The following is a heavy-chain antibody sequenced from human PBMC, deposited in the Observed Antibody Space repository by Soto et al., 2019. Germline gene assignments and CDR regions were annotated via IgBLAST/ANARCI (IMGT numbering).Heavy chain of an antibody. D-gene: IGHD6-6*01. V-gene: IGHV4-30-4*01. Sequence: SETLSLTCTVSGGSISSGDYYWSWIRQPPGKGLEWIGYIYYSGSTYYNPSLKSRVTISVDTSKNQFSLKLSSVTAADTAVYYCARGTSIAARHVDYWGQGTLVTVSS. CDR2: IYYSGST. J-gene: IGHJ4*02. CDR3: ARGTSIAARHVDY. CDR1: GGSISSGDYY.